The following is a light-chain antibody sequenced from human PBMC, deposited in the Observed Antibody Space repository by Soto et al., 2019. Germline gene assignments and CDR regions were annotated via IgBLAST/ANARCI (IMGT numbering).Light chain of an antibody. J-gene: IGKJ2*01. CDR1: QGISSY. CDR2: AAS. CDR3: HTYNSYSLHT. V-gene: IGKV1-9*01. Sequence: DIQLTQSPSFLSASVGDRVTITCRASQGISSYLAWYQQKPGKAPKLLIYAASTLQSGVPSRFSGSGSGTEFTLTISSLQPEDFATYYCHTYNSYSLHTFGQGTKLEIK.